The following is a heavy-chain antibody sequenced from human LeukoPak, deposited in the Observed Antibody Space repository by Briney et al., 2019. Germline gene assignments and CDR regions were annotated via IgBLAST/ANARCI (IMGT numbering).Heavy chain of an antibody. CDR1: GYTFTNYW. V-gene: IGHV5-10-1*01. CDR3: ARPPTNYYGLGPFDP. J-gene: IGHJ5*02. D-gene: IGHD3-10*01. Sequence: GESLQISCKASGYTFTNYWINWVRQMPGKGLEWMGRIDPSDSYIGYSPSLRGRITISVDKSINTAYLQWSSLEASDTAMYYCARPPTNYYGLGPFDPWGQGTRVTVSS. CDR2: IDPSDSYI.